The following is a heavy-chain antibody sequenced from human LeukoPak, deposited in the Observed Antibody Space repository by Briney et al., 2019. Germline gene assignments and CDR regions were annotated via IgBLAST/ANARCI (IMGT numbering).Heavy chain of an antibody. Sequence: GGSLRLSCAASGFTFCRYAMSWVRQAPGKGLEWVSGINNSGGDTYYAGSVEGRFTISRDNSKNTLYLQMNSLRDEDTAIYYCAKDGRSSSPYWGQGTLVTVSS. J-gene: IGHJ4*02. CDR2: INNSGGDT. CDR3: AKDGRSSSPY. CDR1: GFTFCRYA. D-gene: IGHD6-13*01. V-gene: IGHV3-23*01.